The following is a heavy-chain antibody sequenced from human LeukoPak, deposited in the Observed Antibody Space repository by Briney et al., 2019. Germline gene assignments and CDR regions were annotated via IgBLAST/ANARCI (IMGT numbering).Heavy chain of an antibody. V-gene: IGHV3-11*04. CDR3: ARDGGSSWYFDY. D-gene: IGHD6-13*01. Sequence: GGSLRLSCAASGFTFSDYYMSWIRQAPGKGLECVSYISSSGNTTYHADSVKGRFTISRDNAKNSLNLQMSSLRAEDTAVYYCARDGGSSWYFDYWGQGTLVTVSS. CDR1: GFTFSDYY. J-gene: IGHJ4*02. CDR2: ISSSGNTT.